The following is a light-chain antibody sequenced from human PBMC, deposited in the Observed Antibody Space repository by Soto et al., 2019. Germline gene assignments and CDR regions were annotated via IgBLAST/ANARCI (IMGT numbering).Light chain of an antibody. CDR2: WAS. CDR3: QQYYNTPYT. J-gene: IGKJ2*01. CDR1: QSVLYSSNNKNY. V-gene: IGKV4-1*01. Sequence: DIVMTQSPDLAVSLGERATVNCKSSQSVLYSSNNKNYLAWYQQKPGQPPKLLIYWASTQESGVPDRFSGSGSGTDFTLTISSLQAEDGAVYYCQQYYNTPYTFGQGTKLQIK.